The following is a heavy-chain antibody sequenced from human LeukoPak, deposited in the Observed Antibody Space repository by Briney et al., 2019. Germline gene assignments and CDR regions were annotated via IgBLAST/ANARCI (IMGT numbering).Heavy chain of an antibody. J-gene: IGHJ4*02. D-gene: IGHD5-18*01. CDR3: ARVLRDTAMVRIYYFDY. CDR2: IYSGGST. CDR1: GFTVSSNY. V-gene: IGHV3-66*01. Sequence: GGSLRLSCAASGFTVSSNYMSWVRQAPGKGLEWVSVIYSGGSTYYADSVKGRFTISRDNSKNTLYLQMNSLRAEDTAVYYCARVLRDTAMVRIYYFDYWGQGTLVTVSS.